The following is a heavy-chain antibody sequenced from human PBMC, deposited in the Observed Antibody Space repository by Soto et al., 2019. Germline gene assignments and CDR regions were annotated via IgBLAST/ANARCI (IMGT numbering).Heavy chain of an antibody. CDR1: GFTFSNAW. CDR3: NIVGSGYCSGSRCDY. J-gene: IGHJ4*02. V-gene: IGHV3-15*07. D-gene: IGHD2-15*01. CDR2: IKSKTDGGTT. Sequence: GGSLRLSCAASGFTFSNAWMNWVRQAPGKGLEWVGRIKSKTDGGTTDYAAPVKGRFTFSRDDSKNTLYLQMNSLKIEDTAVYYCNIVGSGYCSGSRCDYWGQRTLVTGSS.